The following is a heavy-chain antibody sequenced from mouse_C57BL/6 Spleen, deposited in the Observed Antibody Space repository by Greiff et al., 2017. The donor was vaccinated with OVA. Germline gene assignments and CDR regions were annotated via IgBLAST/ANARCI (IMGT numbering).Heavy chain of an antibody. CDR1: GFTFSDYY. CDR2: INYDGSST. Sequence: EVKLVESEGGLVQPGSSMKLSCTASGFTFSDYYMAWVRQVPEKGLEWVANINYDGSSTYYLDSLKSRFIISRDNAKNILYLQMSSLKSEDTATYYCARCPYYYGSSSYYFDYWGQGTTLTVSS. D-gene: IGHD1-1*01. J-gene: IGHJ2*01. V-gene: IGHV5-16*01. CDR3: ARCPYYYGSSSYYFDY.